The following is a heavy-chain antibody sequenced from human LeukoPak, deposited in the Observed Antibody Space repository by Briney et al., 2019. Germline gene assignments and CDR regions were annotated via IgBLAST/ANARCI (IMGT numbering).Heavy chain of an antibody. Sequence: GESLQISCKGSGYRFNAYWIAWVRQLPGKGLEWMGIIYPDDSDTRYSPSFQGQVTISADKSVRTAYLQWSSLKASDTAMYYCARPNITSYYDSRGYDAFDVWGQGTMVTVSS. CDR1: GYRFNAYW. J-gene: IGHJ3*01. CDR2: IYPDDSDT. D-gene: IGHD3-22*01. V-gene: IGHV5-51*01. CDR3: ARPNITSYYDSRGYDAFDV.